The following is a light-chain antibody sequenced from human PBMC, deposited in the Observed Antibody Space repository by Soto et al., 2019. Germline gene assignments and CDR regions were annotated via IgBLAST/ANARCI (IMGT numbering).Light chain of an antibody. CDR3: QQYGSSTRT. V-gene: IGKV3-20*01. CDR2: GAS. Sequence: TGWIHSPRKRSLSPLKRDTGGCMSSQRVSSRYLAWYQQNPGQAPRLLIYGASSRATGIPDRFSGSGSETDFTLTISRLEPEDVGVYYCQQYGSSTRTFGQGTKVDIK. CDR1: QRVSSRY. J-gene: IGKJ1*01.